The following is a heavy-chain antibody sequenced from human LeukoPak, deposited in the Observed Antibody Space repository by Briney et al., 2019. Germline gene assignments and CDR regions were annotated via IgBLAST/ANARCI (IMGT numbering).Heavy chain of an antibody. V-gene: IGHV1-8*01. Sequence: ASVKVSCKVSGYTLTELSMHWVRQATGQGLEWMGWMNPNSGNTGYAQKFQGRVTMTRNTSISTAYMELSSLRSEDTAVYYCARVDHCGSYYPIDYWGQGTLVTISS. CDR1: GYTLTELS. J-gene: IGHJ4*02. CDR3: ARVDHCGSYYPIDY. CDR2: MNPNSGNT. D-gene: IGHD1-26*01.